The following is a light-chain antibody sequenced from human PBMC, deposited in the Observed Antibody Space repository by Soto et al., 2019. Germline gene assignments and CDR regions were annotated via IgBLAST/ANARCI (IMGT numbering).Light chain of an antibody. CDR1: SCDVGGYNY. V-gene: IGLV2-14*01. CDR2: EVS. Sequence: QSALTQPASVSGSPGQSITISCTGTSCDVGGYNYVSWYQQHPGKAPKLMIYEVSNRPSGVSNRFSGSKSGNTASLTISGLQAEDEADYYCSSYTSSSTQVFGTGTKVTVL. CDR3: SSYTSSSTQV. J-gene: IGLJ1*01.